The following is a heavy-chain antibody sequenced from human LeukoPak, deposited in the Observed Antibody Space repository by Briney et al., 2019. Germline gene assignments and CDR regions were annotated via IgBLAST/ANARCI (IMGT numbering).Heavy chain of an antibody. Sequence: GGSLRLSCAVSGFTFSSYAMSWVRQGPGKGLEWVSAIGVSGDSTYYADSVKGRFTISRDNSKNTLYLQMNSLRAEDTAVYYCAKGVSSSEFWGQGTLATVSS. V-gene: IGHV3-23*01. CDR2: IGVSGDST. D-gene: IGHD2-15*01. CDR1: GFTFSSYA. J-gene: IGHJ4*02. CDR3: AKGVSSSEF.